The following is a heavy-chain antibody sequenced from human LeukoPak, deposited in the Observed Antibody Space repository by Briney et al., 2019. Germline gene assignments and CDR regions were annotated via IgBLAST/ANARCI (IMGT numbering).Heavy chain of an antibody. Sequence: ASVKVSRKASGGIVSSYAISWVRLAPGHGLEWMGGIIPRFGRAKYAQKFQDRVSITSDESTSTVYMELSSLRSDDTAVYYCARAGRFSNFDYYYHMDVWGKGTTVTVSS. J-gene: IGHJ6*03. D-gene: IGHD4-11*01. CDR2: IIPRFGRA. CDR1: GGIVSSYA. CDR3: ARAGRFSNFDYYYHMDV. V-gene: IGHV1-69*13.